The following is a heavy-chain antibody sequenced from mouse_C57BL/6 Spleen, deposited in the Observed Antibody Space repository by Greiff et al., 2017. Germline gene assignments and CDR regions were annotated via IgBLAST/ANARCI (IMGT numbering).Heavy chain of an antibody. CDR2: IYPGSGST. D-gene: IGHD2-4*01. CDR1: GYTFTSYW. CDR3: ARGCIYYDYETSPFAY. J-gene: IGHJ3*01. V-gene: IGHV1-55*01. Sequence: QVQLQQPGAELVKPGASVKMSCKASGYTFTSYWITWVKQRPGQGLEWIGDIYPGSGSTNYNEKFKSKATLTVDTSSSTAYMQLSSLTSEDSAVYYCARGCIYYDYETSPFAYWGQGTLVTVSA.